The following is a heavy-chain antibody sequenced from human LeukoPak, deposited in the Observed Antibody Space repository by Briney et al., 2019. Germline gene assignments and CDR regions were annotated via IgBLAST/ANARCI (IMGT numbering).Heavy chain of an antibody. CDR1: GGSISSGGYS. Sequence: SETLSLTCTVSGGSISSGGYSWSWIRQHPGKGLEWIGYIYYSGSTYYNPSLKSRVTMSVDTSKNQFSLKLSSVTAADTAVYYCARGARITIFGVVKSYYGMDVWGQGTTVTVSS. J-gene: IGHJ6*02. CDR2: IYYSGST. D-gene: IGHD3-3*01. V-gene: IGHV4-31*03. CDR3: ARGARITIFGVVKSYYGMDV.